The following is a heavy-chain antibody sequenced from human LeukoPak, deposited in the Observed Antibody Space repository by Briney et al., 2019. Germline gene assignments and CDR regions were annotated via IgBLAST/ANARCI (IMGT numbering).Heavy chain of an antibody. D-gene: IGHD5-12*01. J-gene: IGHJ4*02. CDR2: ISWNSGSI. CDR3: AKVSHSDQEDIVAQFDY. CDR1: GFTFDDYA. Sequence: PGGSLRLSCAASGFTFDDYAMHWVRQAPGKGLEWVSGISWNSGSIGYADSVKGRFTISRDNAKNSLYLQMNSLRAEDTAVYYCAKVSHSDQEDIVAQFDYWGQGTLVTVSS. V-gene: IGHV3-9*01.